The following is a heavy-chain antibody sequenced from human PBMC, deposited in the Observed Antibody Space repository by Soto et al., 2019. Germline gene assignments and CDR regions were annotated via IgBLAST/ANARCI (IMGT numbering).Heavy chain of an antibody. CDR3: ARDSYYDFWSGYLQIYCYYGMDV. CDR2: IKQDGSEK. Sequence: LRLSCAASGFTFSSYWMSWVRQAPGKGLEWVANIKQDGSEKYYVDSVKGRFTISRDNAKNSLYLQMNSLRAEDTAVYYCARDSYYDFWSGYLQIYCYYGMDVWGQGTTVTVSS. D-gene: IGHD3-3*01. J-gene: IGHJ6*02. CDR1: GFTFSSYW. V-gene: IGHV3-7*03.